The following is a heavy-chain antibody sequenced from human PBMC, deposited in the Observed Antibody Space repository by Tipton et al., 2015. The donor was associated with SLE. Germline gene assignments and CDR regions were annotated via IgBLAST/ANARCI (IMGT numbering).Heavy chain of an antibody. CDR1: GFTFSSYG. V-gene: IGHV3-30*02. D-gene: IGHD3-22*01. CDR2: IRYDGSNK. CDR3: AKDTYYYDSSGRDAFDI. Sequence: GSLRLSCAASGFTFSSYGMHWVRQAPGKGLEWVAFIRYDGSNKYYADSVKGRFTISRDNSKNTLYLQMNSLRAEDTAVDYCAKDTYYYDSSGRDAFDIWGQGTMVTVSS. J-gene: IGHJ3*02.